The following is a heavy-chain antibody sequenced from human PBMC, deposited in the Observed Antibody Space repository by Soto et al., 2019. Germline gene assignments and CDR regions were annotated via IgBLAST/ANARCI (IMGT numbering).Heavy chain of an antibody. D-gene: IGHD4-17*01. CDR2: IIPIFGTA. CDR3: ARGVLTTVTTWWFDP. CDR1: GGTFSSYA. J-gene: IGHJ5*02. Sequence: SVKVSCKASGGTFSSYAISWVRQAPGQGLEWMGGIIPIFGTANYAQKFQGRVTITADESTSTAYMELSSLRSEDTAVYYCARGVLTTVTTWWFDPWGQGALVTVSS. V-gene: IGHV1-69*13.